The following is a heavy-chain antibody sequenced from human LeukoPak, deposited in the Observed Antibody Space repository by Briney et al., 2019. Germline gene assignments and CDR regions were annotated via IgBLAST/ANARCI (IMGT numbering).Heavy chain of an antibody. CDR3: AKEQSRYYFDY. CDR2: ISGSGGST. V-gene: IGHV3-23*01. D-gene: IGHD4-11*01. Sequence: GGSLRLSCAASGFTVSSNYMSWVRQAPGKGLEWVSVISGSGGSTYYADSVKGRFTISRDNSKNTLYLQMNSLRAEDTAVYYCAKEQSRYYFDYWGQGTLVTVSS. CDR1: GFTVSSNY. J-gene: IGHJ4*02.